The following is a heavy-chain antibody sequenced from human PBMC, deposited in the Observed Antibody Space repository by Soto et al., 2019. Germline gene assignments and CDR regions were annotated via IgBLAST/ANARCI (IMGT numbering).Heavy chain of an antibody. Sequence: PGGSLRLSCAASGFTVNSNYMNWVRQAPGKGLEWVSVIYSGYSAYYADSVKGRFTISRDNSKNTVFLQMNSLRAEDTAVYYCARDSYSIAIFQYWGQGTLVTVSS. CDR3: ARDSYSIAIFQY. CDR1: GFTVNSNY. J-gene: IGHJ4*02. V-gene: IGHV3-66*01. D-gene: IGHD3-9*01. CDR2: IYSGYSA.